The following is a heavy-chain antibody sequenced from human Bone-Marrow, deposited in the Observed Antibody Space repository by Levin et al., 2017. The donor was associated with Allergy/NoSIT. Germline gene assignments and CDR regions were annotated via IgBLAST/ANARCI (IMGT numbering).Heavy chain of an antibody. D-gene: IGHD6-13*01. CDR3: ARGPIAAARNWFDP. J-gene: IGHJ5*02. CDR2: INHSGST. CDR1: GGSFSGYY. V-gene: IGHV4-34*01. Sequence: SSETLSLTCAVYGGSFSGYYWSWIRQPPGKGLEWIGEINHSGSTNYNPSLKSRVTISVDTSKNQFSLKLSSVTAADTAVYYCARGPIAAARNWFDPWGQGTLVTVSS.